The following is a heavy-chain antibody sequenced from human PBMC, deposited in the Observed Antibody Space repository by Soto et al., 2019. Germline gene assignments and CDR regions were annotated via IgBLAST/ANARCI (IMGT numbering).Heavy chain of an antibody. V-gene: IGHV3-30-3*01. CDR3: LKCSSSKPFDY. Sequence: GGSLRLSCVASGFTCSSYAMHWVRQAPGKGLEWVAVISYDGSNKYYADSVKGRFTISRDNSKNTLYLQMNSLRAEDTAVYYCLKCSSSKPFDYWGEVTVVTVSS. D-gene: IGHD6-6*01. J-gene: IGHJ4*02. CDR2: ISYDGSNK. CDR1: GFTCSSYA.